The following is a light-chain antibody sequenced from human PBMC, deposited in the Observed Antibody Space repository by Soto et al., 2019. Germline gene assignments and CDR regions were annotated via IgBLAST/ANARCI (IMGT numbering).Light chain of an antibody. CDR3: LLDFSYFWA. J-gene: IGKJ1*01. CDR2: AAS. V-gene: IGKV1-6*01. CDR1: QGFGMA. Sequence: AIQLTQSPSSLSASVVDNVSITFRASQGFGMALGWYPQNPAKVPKLMLYAASTLQSGVPSRFSGSGSGTEFTLTISSLQPEDFATYYCLLDFSYFWAFGQGTKVDIK.